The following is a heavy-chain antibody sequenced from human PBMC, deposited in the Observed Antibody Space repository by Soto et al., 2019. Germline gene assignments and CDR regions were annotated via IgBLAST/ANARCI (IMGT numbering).Heavy chain of an antibody. Sequence: SETLSLTCTVSGGSISSGGYYWSWIRQHPGKGLEWIVYIYYSGSTYYNPSLKSRVTISVDTSKNQFSLKLSSVTAADTAVYYCARASSHYDFWSGYFHNNYYGMDVWGQGTTVTVSS. CDR3: ARASSHYDFWSGYFHNNYYGMDV. J-gene: IGHJ6*02. D-gene: IGHD3-3*01. CDR2: IYYSGST. CDR1: GGSISSGGYY. V-gene: IGHV4-31*03.